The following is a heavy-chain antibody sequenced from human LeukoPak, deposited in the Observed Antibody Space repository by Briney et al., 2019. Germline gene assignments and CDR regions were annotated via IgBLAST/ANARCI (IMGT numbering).Heavy chain of an antibody. CDR1: GITLSNYG. J-gene: IGHJ4*02. D-gene: IGHD3-22*01. CDR2: IIGSGGGS. Sequence: GRSLRLSCVVAGITLSNYGMSWVRQAPGKGLEWVAGIIGSGGGSNYADSVKGRFTISRDNPRNTLYLQMNSLRAEDTAVYFCAKRGVVIRVILVGFHKEAYYFDSWGQGALVTVSS. V-gene: IGHV3-23*01. CDR3: AKRGVVIRVILVGFHKEAYYFDS.